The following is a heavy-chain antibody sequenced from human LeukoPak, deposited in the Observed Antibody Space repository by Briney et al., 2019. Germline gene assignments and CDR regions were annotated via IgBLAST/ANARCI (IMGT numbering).Heavy chain of an antibody. V-gene: IGHV3-53*01. Sequence: EGSLRLSCAASGFTVSSNYMSWVRQAPGKGLEWVSVIYSGGSTYYADSVKGRFTISRDNSKNTLYLQMNSLRAEDTAVYYCARGLDCSSTGCQLTYGMDVWGQGTTVTVSS. CDR2: IYSGGST. D-gene: IGHD2-2*01. J-gene: IGHJ6*02. CDR1: GFTVSSNY. CDR3: ARGLDCSSTGCQLTYGMDV.